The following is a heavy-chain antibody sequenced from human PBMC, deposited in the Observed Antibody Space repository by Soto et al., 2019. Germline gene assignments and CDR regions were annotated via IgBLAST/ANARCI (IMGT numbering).Heavy chain of an antibody. D-gene: IGHD3-9*01. CDR1: GGSISSGGYS. CDR3: AAGRPADGITYYDILTGTSCPLDY. CDR2: IYHSGST. J-gene: IGHJ4*02. V-gene: IGHV4-30-2*02. Sequence: PSETLSLTCAVSGGSISSGGYSWSWIRQPPGKGLEWIGYIYHSGSTYYNPSLKSRVTISVDRAKNQFSLKLSSVTAADTAVYYCAAGRPADGITYYDILTGTSCPLDYWGQGTLVTVSS.